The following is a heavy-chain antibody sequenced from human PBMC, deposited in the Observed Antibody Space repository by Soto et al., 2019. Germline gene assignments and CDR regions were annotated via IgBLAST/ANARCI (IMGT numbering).Heavy chain of an antibody. J-gene: IGHJ6*03. CDR3: AKDAIWQERDYYYMDV. V-gene: IGHV3-30*18. CDR1: GFTFSSYG. CDR2: ISYDGSNK. Sequence: QVQLVESGGGVVQPGRSLRLSCAASGFTFSSYGMHWVRQAPGKGLEWVAVISYDGSNKYYADSVKGRFTISRDNSEHTVYLKMSSLRAEDTAVYYCAKDAIWQERDYYYMDVWGKGTTVTVSS. D-gene: IGHD3-3*01.